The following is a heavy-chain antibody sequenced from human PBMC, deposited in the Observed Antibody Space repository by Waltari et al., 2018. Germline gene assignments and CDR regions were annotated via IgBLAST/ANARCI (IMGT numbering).Heavy chain of an antibody. CDR1: GGPFTDYS. V-gene: IGHV4-34*01. CDR2: ISHSGST. CDR3: ARTWGYSPPLGWFDP. Sequence: QVQLHQWGAGLLKPSETLSLTCAVSGGPFTDYSWSWIRQSPDKGLEWIGEISHSGSTNYNPYLKSRVTMSVDTIKKQCSLKLTSVTAADTAVYFCARTWGYSPPLGWFDPWGRGTRVTVSS. J-gene: IGHJ5*02. D-gene: IGHD1-26*01.